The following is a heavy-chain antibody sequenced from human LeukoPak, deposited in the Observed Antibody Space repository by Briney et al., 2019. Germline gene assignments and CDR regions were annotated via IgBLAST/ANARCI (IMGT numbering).Heavy chain of an antibody. Sequence: GGSLRLSCAGPGFTFSGYWMSWVRQAPGKGLEWVANIKYDGSEKYYVDSVKGRFTISRDNAKNSLYLQMNSLRVEDTAVYYCARGRSKDYWGQGTLVTVSS. V-gene: IGHV3-7*04. CDR1: GFTFSGYW. CDR2: IKYDGSEK. J-gene: IGHJ4*02. D-gene: IGHD3-10*01. CDR3: ARGRSKDY.